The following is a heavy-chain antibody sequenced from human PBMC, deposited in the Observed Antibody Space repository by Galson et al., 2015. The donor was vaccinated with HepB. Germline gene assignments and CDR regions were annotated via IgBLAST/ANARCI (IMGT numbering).Heavy chain of an antibody. D-gene: IGHD4-17*01. J-gene: IGHJ4*02. V-gene: IGHV1-46*03. CDR3: ARATVTTSFDY. Sequence: SVKVSCKASGYTFTSCYLHWVRQAPGQGLEWMGVINPISGSASYAQKFQGRVTMTRDTSTSTLYMEMGSLRSEDTAVYYCARATVTTSFDYWGQGTLVTVSS. CDR1: GYTFTSCY. CDR2: INPISGSA.